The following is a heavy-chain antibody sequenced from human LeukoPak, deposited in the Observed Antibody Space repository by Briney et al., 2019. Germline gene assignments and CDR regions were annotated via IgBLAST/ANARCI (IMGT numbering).Heavy chain of an antibody. Sequence: PSETLSLTCTVSGGSISSYYWSWIRQPPGKGLEWIGYIYYSGSTNYNPSLKSRVTISVDTSKNQFSLKLSSVTAADTAVYYCARGPPGKWELPRFDYWGQGTLVTVSS. J-gene: IGHJ4*02. CDR1: GGSISSYY. CDR3: ARGPPGKWELPRFDY. V-gene: IGHV4-59*01. D-gene: IGHD1-26*01. CDR2: IYYSGST.